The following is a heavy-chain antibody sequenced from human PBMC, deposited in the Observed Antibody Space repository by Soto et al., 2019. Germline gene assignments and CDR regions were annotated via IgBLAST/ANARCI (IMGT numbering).Heavy chain of an antibody. CDR1: GFTFSTYW. V-gene: IGHV3-7*04. Sequence: EVQLVESGGGLVQPGGSLRLSCAASGFTFSTYWMPWVRQAPGKGLEWVANIKQDGSQKYYVDSVKVRFTISRDNAKNSLYLQMNSLRAEDTAVYYCAWGTGWIWDNWGQGTLVTVSS. D-gene: IGHD6-19*01. CDR3: AWGTGWIWDN. J-gene: IGHJ4*02. CDR2: IKQDGSQK.